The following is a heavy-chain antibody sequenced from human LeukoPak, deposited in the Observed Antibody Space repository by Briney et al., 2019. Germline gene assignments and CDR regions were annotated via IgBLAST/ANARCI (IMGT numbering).Heavy chain of an antibody. CDR1: GGSISSYY. Sequence: PSETLSLTCTVSGGSISSYYWSWIRQPPGKGLEWIGYIYYSGSTNYNPSLKSRVTISLDTSKNQFSLKLSSVTAADTAVYYCARSVVTLYWYFDLWGRGTLVTVSS. V-gene: IGHV4-59*01. J-gene: IGHJ2*01. CDR3: ARSVVTLYWYFDL. D-gene: IGHD4-23*01. CDR2: IYYSGST.